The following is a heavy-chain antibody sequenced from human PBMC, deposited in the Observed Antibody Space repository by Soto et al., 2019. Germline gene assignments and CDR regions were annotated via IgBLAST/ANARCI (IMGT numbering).Heavy chain of an antibody. J-gene: IGHJ3*02. CDR3: ARDHGSYSPNDAFDI. CDR2: INPNSGGT. V-gene: IGHV1-2*04. D-gene: IGHD1-26*01. Sequence: ASVKVSCKASGYTFTGYYMHWVRQAPGQGLEWMGWINPNSGGTNYAQKFQGWVTMTRDTSISTAYMELSRLRSDDTAVYYCARDHGSYSPNDAFDIWGQGTMVTVSS. CDR1: GYTFTGYY.